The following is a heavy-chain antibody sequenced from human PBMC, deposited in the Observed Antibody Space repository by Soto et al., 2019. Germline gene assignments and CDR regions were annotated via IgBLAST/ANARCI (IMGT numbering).Heavy chain of an antibody. Sequence: PSETLSLTCTVSGGSINNYFWSWIRQPPGKGLEWIGYTYYSGNTNYNPSLKSRVTISVDTSEKQFSLKLSSVTAADTAVYYCARFPRCSADTCSCYSYYYYGLDVWGQGTTVTVSS. CDR3: ARFPRCSADTCSCYSYYYYGLDV. V-gene: IGHV4-59*01. CDR2: TYYSGNT. J-gene: IGHJ6*02. CDR1: GGSINNYF. D-gene: IGHD2-15*01.